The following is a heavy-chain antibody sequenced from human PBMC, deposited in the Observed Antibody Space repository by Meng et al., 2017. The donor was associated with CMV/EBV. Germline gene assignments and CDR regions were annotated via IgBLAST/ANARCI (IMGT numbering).Heavy chain of an antibody. CDR2: IRSKAYGGTT. D-gene: IGHD2-2*01. CDR3: TRDQTVGEYCSSTSCYPIGMDV. Sequence: GESLKISCTASGFTFGDYAMSWVRQAPGKGLEWVGFIRSKAYGGTTEYAAAVKGRITISRDDSKSIAYLQMNSLKTEDTAVYYCTRDQTVGEYCSSTSCYPIGMDVWGQGTTVTVSS. V-gene: IGHV3-49*04. CDR1: GFTFGDYA. J-gene: IGHJ6*02.